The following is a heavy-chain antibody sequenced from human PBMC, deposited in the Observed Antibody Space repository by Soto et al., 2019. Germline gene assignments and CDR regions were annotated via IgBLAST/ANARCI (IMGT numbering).Heavy chain of an antibody. CDR3: ARGILEYCSSTSCYYGYYYYYYMDV. CDR2: IYQSGST. D-gene: IGHD2-2*01. V-gene: IGHV4-4*02. Sequence: PSETLSLTCAVSSGSISSSNWWSWVRQPPGKGLEWIGEIYQSGSTNYNPSLKSRVTISVDKSKNQFSLKLSSVTAADTAVYYCARGILEYCSSTSCYYGYYYYYYMDVWGKGTTVTVSS. CDR1: SGSISSSNW. J-gene: IGHJ6*03.